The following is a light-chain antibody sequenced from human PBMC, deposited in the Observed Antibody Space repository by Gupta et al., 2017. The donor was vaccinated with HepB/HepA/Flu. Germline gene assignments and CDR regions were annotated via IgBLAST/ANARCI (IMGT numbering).Light chain of an antibody. CDR1: RSNIGSHT. Sequence: QSVLTQPPSASGTPGQWVTISCSGSRSNIGSHTVNWYQHLPGTAPKLLLHTDNQRPSGVPDRCSCSKSGTSASLAISRLQSEDEAADYCAAWDDSLNAWVFGGGTKLTVL. J-gene: IGLJ3*02. V-gene: IGLV1-44*01. CDR2: TDN. CDR3: AAWDDSLNAWV.